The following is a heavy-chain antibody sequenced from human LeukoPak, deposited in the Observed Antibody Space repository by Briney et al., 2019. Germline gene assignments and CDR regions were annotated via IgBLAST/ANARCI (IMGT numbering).Heavy chain of an antibody. J-gene: IGHJ3*02. D-gene: IGHD3-3*01. Sequence: GGSLRLSCVASGFTLRVNYMTWIRQTPGRGLEWVSVIYSDGTTKYADSAKGRFTISRDNAKNTVYLQMNSLRVEDTAVYYCVRRFQNAALRSSIDDAFDTWGQGTMVSVSS. CDR2: IYSDGTT. CDR3: VRRFQNAALRSSIDDAFDT. V-gene: IGHV3-53*01. CDR1: GFTLRVNY.